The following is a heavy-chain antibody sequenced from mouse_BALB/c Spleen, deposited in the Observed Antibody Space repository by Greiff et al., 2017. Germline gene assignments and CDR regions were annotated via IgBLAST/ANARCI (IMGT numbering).Heavy chain of an antibody. J-gene: IGHJ2*01. Sequence: VQLQQSGAELVKPGASVKLSCTASGFNIKDTYMHWVKQRPEQGLEWIGRIDPANGNTKYDLKFQGKATITADTSSNTAYLQLSSLTSEDTAVYYCPYGSSPGYWGQGTTLTVSS. V-gene: IGHV14-3*02. CDR3: PYGSSPGY. D-gene: IGHD1-1*01. CDR2: IDPANGNT. CDR1: GFNIKDTY.